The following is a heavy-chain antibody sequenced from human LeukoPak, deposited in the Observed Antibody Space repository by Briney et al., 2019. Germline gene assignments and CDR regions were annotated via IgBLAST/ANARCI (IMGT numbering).Heavy chain of an antibody. V-gene: IGHV4-59*08. Sequence: SETLSLTCNVSGGSISSYYWSWIRQPPEKGLEWIGYIYYSGRTNYNPSLKSRVTMSVDMSKNQFSLKVTSVTAADTAVYYCARHAGYYDFWSGPEGYYYYGMDVWGQGIPVSVSS. CDR1: GGSISSYY. D-gene: IGHD3-3*01. CDR3: ARHAGYYDFWSGPEGYYYYGMDV. J-gene: IGHJ6*02. CDR2: IYYSGRT.